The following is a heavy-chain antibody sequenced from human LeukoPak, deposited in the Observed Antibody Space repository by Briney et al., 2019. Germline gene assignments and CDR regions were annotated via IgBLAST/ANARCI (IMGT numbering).Heavy chain of an antibody. Sequence: GGSLRLSCAASGFTFSSYAMSWVRQAPGKGLEWVSGISDSGDRTQYADSVKGRFTISRDNSKNTLYLQMNSLRAEDTAIYYCAKDSNYYGSGSYSKGPVDYWGQGTLVTVSS. CDR3: AKDSNYYGSGSYSKGPVDY. CDR2: ISDSGDRT. V-gene: IGHV3-23*01. D-gene: IGHD3-10*01. J-gene: IGHJ4*02. CDR1: GFTFSSYA.